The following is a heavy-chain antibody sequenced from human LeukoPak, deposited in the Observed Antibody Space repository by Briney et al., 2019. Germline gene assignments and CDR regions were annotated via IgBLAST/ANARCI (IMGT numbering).Heavy chain of an antibody. V-gene: IGHV2-5*02. CDR2: IFWDDDK. J-gene: IGHJ3*02. CDR3: ARRPNAFDI. Sequence: SGPTLLKPTPTLTLTCTFSGFSLHSSGVGVGWIRQPPGKALEWLTLIFWDDDKRYSPSLKSRLTITKDTSKSQVVLTMTNMDPVDTATYYCARRPNAFDIWGQGTMVTVSS. CDR1: GFSLHSSGVG.